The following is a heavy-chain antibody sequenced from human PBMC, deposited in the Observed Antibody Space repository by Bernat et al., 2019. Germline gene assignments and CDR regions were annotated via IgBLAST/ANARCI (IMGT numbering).Heavy chain of an antibody. J-gene: IGHJ5*02. CDR1: GDSVSSNSAA. CDR3: ARERADVVVGVAASNWFDP. Sequence: QVQLQQSGPGLVKPSQTLSLTCAISGDSVSSNSAAWNWIRQSPSRGLEWLGRTYYRSKWYNDYAVSVKSRITINPDTSKNQFSLQLNSVTPEDTAVYYCARERADVVVGVAASNWFDPWGQGTLVTVSS. D-gene: IGHD2-15*01. V-gene: IGHV6-1*01. CDR2: TYYRSKWYN.